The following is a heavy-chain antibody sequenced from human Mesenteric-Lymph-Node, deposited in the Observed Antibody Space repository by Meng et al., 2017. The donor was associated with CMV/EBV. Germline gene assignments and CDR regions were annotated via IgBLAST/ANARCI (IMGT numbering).Heavy chain of an antibody. CDR2: IYYSGST. CDR3: SSHYCSGGSCPFDY. Sequence: SGGSISSGGYYWSWIRQHPGTGLEWIGYIYYSGSTYYNPSLKSRVTLSVDTSKNQFSLKLSPVTAADTAVYYCSSHYCSGGSCPFDYWGQGTLVTVSS. V-gene: IGHV4-31*02. CDR1: GGSISSGGYY. D-gene: IGHD2-15*01. J-gene: IGHJ4*02.